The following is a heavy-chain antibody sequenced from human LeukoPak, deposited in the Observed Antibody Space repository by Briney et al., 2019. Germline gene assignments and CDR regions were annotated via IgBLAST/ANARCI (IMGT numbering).Heavy chain of an antibody. V-gene: IGHV1-46*01. CDR2: LNPSGGSS. Sequence: ASVKVSCKASGYTVTSYYMHWVRQAPGQGLEWMAILNPSGGSSNYAQKFQGRATLTRATSTGTVYMELSSLRAEDTALYYCAKLPLGGRRGTGYWGQGTLVTVSS. D-gene: IGHD3/OR15-3a*01. CDR1: GYTVTSYY. CDR3: AKLPLGGRRGTGY. J-gene: IGHJ4*02.